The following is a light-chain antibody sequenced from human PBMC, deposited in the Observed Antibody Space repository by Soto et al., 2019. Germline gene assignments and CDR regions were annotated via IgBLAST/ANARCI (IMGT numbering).Light chain of an antibody. CDR2: GAS. J-gene: IGKJ1*01. CDR3: QQYGGSPPT. CDR1: QSVSSNY. Sequence: EIVLTQSPGTLSLSPGERATLSCRANQSVSSNYLAWYQRKPGQAPRLLIYGASSRATDIPNRFSGSGSGTDFTLTITRLEPEDFAVYFCQQYGGSPPTFGQGTKVEIK. V-gene: IGKV3-20*01.